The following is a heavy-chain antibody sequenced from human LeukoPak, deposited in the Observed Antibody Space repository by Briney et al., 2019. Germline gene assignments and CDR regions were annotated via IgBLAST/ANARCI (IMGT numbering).Heavy chain of an antibody. J-gene: IGHJ4*02. CDR2: ISYDGSNT. V-gene: IGHV3-30*02. CDR1: GFTFNSYG. D-gene: IGHD3-22*01. Sequence: PGGSLRLSCAASGFTFNSYGMHWVRQAPGKGLEWLAFISYDGSNTYYADSVKGRFTVSRDDSKSTLYLQMNSLGADDTAVYYCAKDGSSYYYIYYWGQGTLVTVSS. CDR3: AKDGSSYYYIYY.